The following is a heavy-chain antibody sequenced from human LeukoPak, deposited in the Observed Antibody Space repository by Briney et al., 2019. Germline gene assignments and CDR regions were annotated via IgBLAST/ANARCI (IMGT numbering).Heavy chain of an antibody. Sequence: SVKVSCKASGGTFSSYAISWVRQAPGQGLEWMGGIIPIFGTANYAQKFQGRVTITVDESTSTAYMELSSLRSEDTAVYYCARDLAAAGTGDYWGQGTLVTVSS. V-gene: IGHV1-69*01. J-gene: IGHJ4*02. CDR1: GGTFSSYA. CDR2: IIPIFGTA. CDR3: ARDLAAAGTGDY. D-gene: IGHD6-13*01.